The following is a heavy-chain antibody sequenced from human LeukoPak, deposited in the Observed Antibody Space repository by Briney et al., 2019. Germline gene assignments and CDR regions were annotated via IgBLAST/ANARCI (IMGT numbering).Heavy chain of an antibody. D-gene: IGHD3-10*01. CDR3: AKEVYYGSGRSAFDI. CDR2: IRYDGSNK. V-gene: IGHV3-30*02. Sequence: SGGSLRLSCAASGFTFSSYGMHWVRQAPGKGLEWVAFIRYDGSNKYYADSVKGRFTIPRDNSKNTLYLQMNSLRAEDTAVYYCAKEVYYGSGRSAFDIWGQGTMVTVSS. CDR1: GFTFSSYG. J-gene: IGHJ3*02.